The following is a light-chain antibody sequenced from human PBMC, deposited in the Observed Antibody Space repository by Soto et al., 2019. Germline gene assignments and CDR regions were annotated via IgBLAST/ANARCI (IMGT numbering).Light chain of an antibody. J-gene: IGLJ2*01. V-gene: IGLV3-21*02. CDR1: NIESKS. Sequence: SYELTQPPSVSVAPGQTARITCGGNNIESKSVHWYQQRPGQAPVLVVHDDSYRPSGIPERISGSNSGNTATLTISRVEAGDEAEYYCQVWDGLSDHVIFGGGTKLTVL. CDR3: QVWDGLSDHVI. CDR2: DDS.